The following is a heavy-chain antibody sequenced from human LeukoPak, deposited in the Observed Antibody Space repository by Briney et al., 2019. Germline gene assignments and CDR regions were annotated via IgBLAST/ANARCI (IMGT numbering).Heavy chain of an antibody. D-gene: IGHD3-22*01. V-gene: IGHV3-48*03. CDR2: ISSSGSTI. CDR1: GFTFSSYE. CDR3: AKWFGYYYDSSGYYYFDY. J-gene: IGHJ4*02. Sequence: GGSLRLSCAASGFTFSSYEMNWVRQAPGKGLEWVSYISSSGSTIYYADSVKGRFTISRDNSKNTLYLQMNSLRAEDTAVYYCAKWFGYYYDSSGYYYFDYWGQGTLVTVPS.